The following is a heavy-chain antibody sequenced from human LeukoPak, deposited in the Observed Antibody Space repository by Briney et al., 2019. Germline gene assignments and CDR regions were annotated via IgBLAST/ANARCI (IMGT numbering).Heavy chain of an antibody. J-gene: IGHJ4*02. D-gene: IGHD5-18*01. Sequence: GASVKISCKASGYTFTGYYMHWVRQAPGQGLEWMGWINPNSGGTNYAQKFQGRVTMTRDTSISTAYMELRRLRSDDTAVYYCAREGRVDSAVVLFDYWGQGTLVTVPS. CDR3: AREGRVDSAVVLFDY. CDR2: INPNSGGT. V-gene: IGHV1-2*02. CDR1: GYTFTGYY.